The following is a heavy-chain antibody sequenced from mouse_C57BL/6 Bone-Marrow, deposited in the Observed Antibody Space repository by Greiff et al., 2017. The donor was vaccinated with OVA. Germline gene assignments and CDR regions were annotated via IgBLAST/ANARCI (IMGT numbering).Heavy chain of an antibody. Sequence: VQRVESGPELVKPGASVKISCKASGYAFSSSWMNWVKQRPGKGLEWIGRIYPGDGDTNYTGKFKGKATLTADKSTSTAYMQLSSLTSEDSAVYCCARSAYYGGSSWYFDVWGTGTTVTVSA. CDR2: IYPGDGDT. CDR3: ARSAYYGGSSWYFDV. V-gene: IGHV1-82*01. CDR1: GYAFSSSW. J-gene: IGHJ1*03. D-gene: IGHD1-1*01.